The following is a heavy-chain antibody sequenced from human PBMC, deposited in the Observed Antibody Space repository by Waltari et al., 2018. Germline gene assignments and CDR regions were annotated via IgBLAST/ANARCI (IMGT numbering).Heavy chain of an antibody. Sequence: EVQLVQSGAEVKKPGASLKISCKGSGSRFTSYWLGWVSQVPGKGLEWMGVIYPGDSDTRYSPSFQGQVTISADKSISTAYLQWSSLKASDTAMYYCARPQGYRNAFDIWGQGTMVTVSS. CDR1: GSRFTSYW. V-gene: IGHV5-51*01. CDR3: ARPQGYRNAFDI. CDR2: IYPGDSDT. J-gene: IGHJ3*02. D-gene: IGHD2-15*01.